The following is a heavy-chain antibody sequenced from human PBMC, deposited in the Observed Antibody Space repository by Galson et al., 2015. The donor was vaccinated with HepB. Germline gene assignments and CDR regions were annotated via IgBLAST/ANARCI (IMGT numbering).Heavy chain of an antibody. V-gene: IGHV3-21*01. Sequence: SLRLSCAASGFTFSSYGMDWVRQAPGKGLEWVSSISSGGSYIFYADSVKGRFTISRGNAKNSLYLQMNSLRAEDTVVYYCARGVGEYCSGGSCYSFDYWGRGTLVTVSS. J-gene: IGHJ4*02. D-gene: IGHD2-15*01. CDR1: GFTFSSYG. CDR3: ARGVGEYCSGGSCYSFDY. CDR2: ISSGGSYI.